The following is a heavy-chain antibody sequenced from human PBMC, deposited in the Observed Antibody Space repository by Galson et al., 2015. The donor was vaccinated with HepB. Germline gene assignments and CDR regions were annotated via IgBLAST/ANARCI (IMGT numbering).Heavy chain of an antibody. CDR2: IDPSDSYT. CDR3: ARQNPLLPRGSGFDP. Sequence: QSGAEVKKPGESLRISCKGSGYSFTSYWISWVRQMPGKGLEWMERIDPSDSYTNYSPSFQGHVTISADKSISTAYLQWSSLKASDTAMYYCARQNPLLPRGSGFDPWGQGTLVTVSS. J-gene: IGHJ5*02. D-gene: IGHD2-15*01. V-gene: IGHV5-10-1*01. CDR1: GYSFTSYW.